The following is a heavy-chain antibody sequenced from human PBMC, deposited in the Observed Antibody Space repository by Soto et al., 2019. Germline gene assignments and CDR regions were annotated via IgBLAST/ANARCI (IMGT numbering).Heavy chain of an antibody. V-gene: IGHV3-21*01. CDR2: ISSSSSYI. Sequence: VGSLGLSCAASGFTFSSYSMNWVRQAPGKGLEWVSSISSSSSYIYYADSVKGRFTISRDNAKNSLYLQMNSLRTEDTAVYYCVGGNGFDYWGQGTLVTVSS. CDR3: VGGNGFDY. CDR1: GFTFSSYS. D-gene: IGHD5-12*01. J-gene: IGHJ4*02.